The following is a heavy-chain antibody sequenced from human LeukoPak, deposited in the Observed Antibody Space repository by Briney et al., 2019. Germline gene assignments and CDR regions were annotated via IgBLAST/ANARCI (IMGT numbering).Heavy chain of an antibody. CDR2: ISGGSSYT. V-gene: IGHV3-11*03. CDR1: GFTFSDYY. J-gene: IGHJ4*02. Sequence: KPGGSLRLSCAASGFTFSDYYMTWIHQAPGKGLEWVSYISGGSSYTNYADSVKGRFTISRDNAKNSLYLQMNSLRAEDTAVYYCASRGDTSGYYYFDYWGQGTLVTVSS. D-gene: IGHD3-22*01. CDR3: ASRGDTSGYYYFDY.